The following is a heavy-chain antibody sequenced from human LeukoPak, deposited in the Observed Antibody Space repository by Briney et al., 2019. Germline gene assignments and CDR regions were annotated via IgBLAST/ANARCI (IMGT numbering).Heavy chain of an antibody. CDR1: GGSISSYY. J-gene: IGHJ4*02. CDR3: ARDTDYYDSSGYYYYFDY. D-gene: IGHD3-22*01. CDR2: IYYSGST. Sequence: SETLSLTCTVSGGSISSYYWSWIRQPPGKGLEWIGYIYYSGSTNYNPSLKSRVTISVDTSKNQFSLKLSSVTAADTAVYYCARDTDYYDSSGYYYYFDYWGQGTLVTVSS. V-gene: IGHV4-59*01.